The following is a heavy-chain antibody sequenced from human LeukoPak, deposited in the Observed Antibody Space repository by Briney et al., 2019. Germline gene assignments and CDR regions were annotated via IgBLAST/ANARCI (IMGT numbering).Heavy chain of an antibody. CDR2: IIPIFGTA. CDR1: NYTFTSYG. Sequence: ASVKVSCKASNYTFTSYGIRWVRQAPGQGLEWMGGIIPIFGTANYAQKFQGRVTITADESTSTAYMELSSLRSEDTAVYYCARDGEDWNQRDYWGQGNLVTVSS. V-gene: IGHV1-69*13. CDR3: ARDGEDWNQRDY. J-gene: IGHJ4*02. D-gene: IGHD1-1*01.